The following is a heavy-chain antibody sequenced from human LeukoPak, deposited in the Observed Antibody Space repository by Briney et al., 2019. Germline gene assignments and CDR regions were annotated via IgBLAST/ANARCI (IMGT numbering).Heavy chain of an antibody. Sequence: ASVKVSCKASGYTFTSYGISWVRQAPGQGLEWMGWISAYNGKTNYAQNLQGRLTMTTDTSTSTAYMELRSLRSDDTAVYYCARGDSDDFWSGRGYYYYYMDVWGKGTTVTVSS. CDR1: GYTFTSYG. CDR3: ARGDSDDFWSGRGYYYYYMDV. D-gene: IGHD3-3*01. V-gene: IGHV1-18*01. CDR2: ISAYNGKT. J-gene: IGHJ6*03.